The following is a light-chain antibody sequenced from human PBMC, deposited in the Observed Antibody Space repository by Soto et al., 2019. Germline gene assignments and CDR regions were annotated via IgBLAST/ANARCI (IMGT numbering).Light chain of an antibody. CDR3: QQYGSSQNT. Sequence: EIIMTQSPATLSVSPGGRATLSCRASQRVSSNLAWYQQKPGQAPRLLIYGTSTRATGIPPRFSGSGSGTEFTLTISSLQSEDFAVYFCQQYGSSQNTFGPGTKVDIK. CDR1: QRVSSN. J-gene: IGKJ3*01. V-gene: IGKV3-15*01. CDR2: GTS.